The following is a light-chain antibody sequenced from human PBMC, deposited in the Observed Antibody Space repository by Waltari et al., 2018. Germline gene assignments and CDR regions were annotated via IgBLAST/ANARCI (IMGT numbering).Light chain of an antibody. V-gene: IGKV1-5*03. CDR2: KES. J-gene: IGKJ1*01. CDR3: RQYRTTPLA. Sequence: DIQMTQSPSTLSASVGDRVTLTCRASQNINSWLAWYQQKPGMAPKLLISKESTLESGTPSMFRGSGSAAAVTLTIGSLQPDDLATYFCRQYRTTPLAFCQGTKV. CDR1: QNINSW.